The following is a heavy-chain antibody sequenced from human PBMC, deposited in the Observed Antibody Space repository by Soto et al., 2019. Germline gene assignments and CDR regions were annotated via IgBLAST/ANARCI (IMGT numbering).Heavy chain of an antibody. CDR2: IIPIFSTA. V-gene: IGHV1-69*01. CDR1: GGTFSSYA. CDR3: ARVKAWKHCSSTSCGVDV. J-gene: IGHJ6*02. D-gene: IGHD2-2*01. Sequence: QVQLVQSGAEVKKPGSSVKVSCKASGGTFSSYAISWVRQAPGQGLEWMGGIIPIFSTANYAQKFQGRVTITADESTSTAYMELSSLRSEDTAVYYCARVKAWKHCSSTSCGVDVWGQGTTVTVSS.